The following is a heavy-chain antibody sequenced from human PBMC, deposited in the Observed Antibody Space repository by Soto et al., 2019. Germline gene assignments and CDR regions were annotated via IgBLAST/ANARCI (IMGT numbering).Heavy chain of an antibody. J-gene: IGHJ6*03. V-gene: IGHV4-34*01. D-gene: IGHD4-4*01. CDR3: AKTTGFYYYMDV. CDR2: INHSGST. Sequence: QVQLQQWGAGLLKPSETLSLTCAVYGGSFSGYYWNWIRQPPGKGLEWIGEINHSGSTNYNPSLKSRVTISVDTSRNHFSLKLSSVTAADTALYYCAKTTGFYYYMDVWGKGTTVTVSS. CDR1: GGSFSGYY.